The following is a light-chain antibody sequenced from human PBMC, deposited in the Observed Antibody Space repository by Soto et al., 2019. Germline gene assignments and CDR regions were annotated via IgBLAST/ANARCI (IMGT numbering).Light chain of an antibody. J-gene: IGLJ1*01. CDR2: EVS. CDR1: SSDVGGYNY. CDR3: SSYAGSNNLGV. V-gene: IGLV2-8*01. Sequence: QSALTQPPSASGSPGQSVTISYTGTSSDVGGYNYVSWYQQHPGKAPKLMISEVSKRPSGVPDRFSGSKSGNTASLTVSGLQAEDEADYYCSSYAGSNNLGVFGTGTKLTVL.